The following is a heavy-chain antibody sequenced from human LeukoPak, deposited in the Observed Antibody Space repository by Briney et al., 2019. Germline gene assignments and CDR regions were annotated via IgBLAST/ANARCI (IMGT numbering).Heavy chain of an antibody. CDR2: ISWNSGSI. J-gene: IGHJ1*01. Sequence: GRSLRLSCAASGFTFDDYAMHWVRQAPGKGLEWVSGISWNSGSIGYADSVKGRFTISRNGSKNTLYLQLNSLRTEDTAIYYCVREREGSNSEHWGQGTLVTVSS. CDR1: GFTFDDYA. D-gene: IGHD1-26*01. V-gene: IGHV3-9*01. CDR3: VREREGSNSEH.